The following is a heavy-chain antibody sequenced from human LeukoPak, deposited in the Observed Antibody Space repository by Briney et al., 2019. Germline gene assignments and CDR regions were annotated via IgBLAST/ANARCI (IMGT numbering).Heavy chain of an antibody. CDR1: GFTFSSYV. V-gene: IGHV3-30*18. D-gene: IGHD2-15*01. CDR2: KD. CDR3: AKDLCSDASCSSRGIDY. Sequence: GGSLRLSCAVSGFTFSSYVMHWVRQVPGKGLDWVAVKDYCADSVKGRFTASKDNSKSTLYLQMNSLRAEDTAIYYCAKDLCSDASCSSRGIDYWGQGTLVTVSS. J-gene: IGHJ4*02.